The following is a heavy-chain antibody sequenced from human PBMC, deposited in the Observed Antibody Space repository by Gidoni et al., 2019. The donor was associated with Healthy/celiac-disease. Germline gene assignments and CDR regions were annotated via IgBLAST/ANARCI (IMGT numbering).Heavy chain of an antibody. Sequence: QVQLVQSGAEVKKPGASVKVSCKASGYTFTGYYMHWVRQAPGQGLEWMGWINPNSGGTNYAQKFQGWVTMTRDTSISTAYMELSRLRSDDTAVYYCARDSQTVAATVYYYYMDVWGKGTTVTVSS. V-gene: IGHV1-2*04. CDR2: INPNSGGT. J-gene: IGHJ6*03. CDR1: GYTFTGYY. D-gene: IGHD2-15*01. CDR3: ARDSQTVAATVYYYYMDV.